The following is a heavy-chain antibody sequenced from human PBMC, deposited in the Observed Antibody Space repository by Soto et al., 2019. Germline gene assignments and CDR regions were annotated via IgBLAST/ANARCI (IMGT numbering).Heavy chain of an antibody. V-gene: IGHV3-30*18. CDR3: AKDRTLH. J-gene: IGHJ4*02. Sequence: GGSLRLSCAASGFTFSSYGMHWVRQAPGKGLEWVAVISYDGSNKYYADSVKGRFTISRDNSKNTLYLQMNSLRAEDTAVYYCAKDRTLHWGQGTLVTVSS. CDR2: ISYDGSNK. CDR1: GFTFSSYG.